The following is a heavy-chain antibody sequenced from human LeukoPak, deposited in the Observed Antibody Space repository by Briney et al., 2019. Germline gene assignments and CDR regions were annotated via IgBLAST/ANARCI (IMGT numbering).Heavy chain of an antibody. CDR3: ARNWFDP. Sequence: PGGSLRLFCAASGFTLRSYYMRCLRQATGKALEWVSVIYSGGSTYHANTVKGRFTITRDKSKNTVYLQMNSLRFEDTAMYYSARNWFDPWGQGTLVTVYS. CDR2: IYSGGST. V-gene: IGHV3-53*05. J-gene: IGHJ5*02. CDR1: GFTLRSYY.